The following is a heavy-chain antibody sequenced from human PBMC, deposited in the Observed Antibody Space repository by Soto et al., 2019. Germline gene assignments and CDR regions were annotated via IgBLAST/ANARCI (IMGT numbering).Heavy chain of an antibody. D-gene: IGHD3-3*01. V-gene: IGHV3-30*18. CDR1: GFTFSSYG. CDR2: ISYDGSNK. CDR3: AKGAIFGVVPNWFDP. J-gene: IGHJ5*02. Sequence: GGSLRLSCAASGFTFSSYGMHWVRQAPGKGLEWVAVISYDGSNKYYADSVKGRFTISRDNSKNTLYLQMNSLRAEDTAVYYCAKGAIFGVVPNWFDPWGQGTLVTVSS.